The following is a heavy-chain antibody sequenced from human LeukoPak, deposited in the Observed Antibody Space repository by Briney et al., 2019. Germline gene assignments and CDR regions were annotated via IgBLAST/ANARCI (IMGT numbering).Heavy chain of an antibody. D-gene: IGHD1-26*01. V-gene: IGHV3-11*01. CDR1: GFTFSDYY. J-gene: IGHJ4*02. CDR3: AKEKGAGGGYPVLDS. CDR2: ISSSGSTI. Sequence: GGSLRLSCAASGFTFSDYYMSWIRQAPGKGLEWVSYISSSGSTIYYADSVKGRFTVSRDDAKNSLFLQMDSLRVEDTATYYCAKEKGAGGGYPVLDSWGQGTLVTVSS.